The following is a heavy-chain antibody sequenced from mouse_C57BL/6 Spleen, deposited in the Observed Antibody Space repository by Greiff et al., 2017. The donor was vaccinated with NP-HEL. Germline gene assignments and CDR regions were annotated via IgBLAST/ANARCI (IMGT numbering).Heavy chain of an antibody. D-gene: IGHD2-3*01. V-gene: IGHV5-17*01. CDR1: GFTFSDYG. CDR2: ISSGSSTI. Sequence: EVKLVESGGGLVKPGGSLKLSCAASGFTFSDYGMHWVRQAPEKGLEWVAYISSGSSTIYYADTVKGRFTISRDNAKNTLFLQMTSLRSEDTAMYYCARMKDGYNMYFDVWGTGTTVTVSS. J-gene: IGHJ1*03. CDR3: ARMKDGYNMYFDV.